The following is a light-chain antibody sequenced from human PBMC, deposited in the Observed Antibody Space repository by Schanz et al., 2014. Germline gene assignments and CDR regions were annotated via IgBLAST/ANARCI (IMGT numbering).Light chain of an antibody. CDR3: QQYSTYSFT. V-gene: IGKV1-16*01. CDR1: QSITNY. J-gene: IGKJ3*01. Sequence: DIQVTQSPSSVSASVGDRVTITCRASQSITNYLNWYQQKPGKAPKILIYAASSLQSGVPSRFSGSGSGTDFTLTISSLQPEDVATYYCQQYSTYSFTFGPGTKVDIK. CDR2: AAS.